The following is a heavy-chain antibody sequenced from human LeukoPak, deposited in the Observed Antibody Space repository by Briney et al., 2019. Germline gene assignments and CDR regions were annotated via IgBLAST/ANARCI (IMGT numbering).Heavy chain of an antibody. CDR1: GGSISSSNW. Sequence: SETLSLTCAVSGGSISSSNWWSWVRQPPGKGLEWIGEIYHSGSTNYNPSLKSRVTISVDKSKNQFPLKLSSVTAADTAVYYCAKVRYQLLIDYWGQGTLVTVSS. CDR2: IYHSGST. J-gene: IGHJ4*02. V-gene: IGHV4-4*02. D-gene: IGHD2-2*01. CDR3: AKVRYQLLIDY.